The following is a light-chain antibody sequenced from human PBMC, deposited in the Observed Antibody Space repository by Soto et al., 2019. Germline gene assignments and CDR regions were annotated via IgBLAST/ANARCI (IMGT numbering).Light chain of an antibody. CDR3: QQLERYPST. Sequence: DIRMTQSPASLSASLGDRVTITCGASQGINSFLAWYQQKPGKAPKLLIYAASTLQSGVPSRFSGSGYGTDFNLTISSLQTEDFATYYCQQLERYPSTFGGGTKVDIK. CDR1: QGINSF. V-gene: IGKV1-9*01. J-gene: IGKJ4*01. CDR2: AAS.